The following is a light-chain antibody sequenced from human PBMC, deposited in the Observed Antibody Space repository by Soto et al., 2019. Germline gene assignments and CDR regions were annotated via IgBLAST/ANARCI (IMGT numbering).Light chain of an antibody. V-gene: IGKV3-20*01. Sequence: EIVLTQSPGTLSLSPGERATLSCSASQSLSTNSLAWYQQKPGQTPRLLIYAASTRDTDIPDRFNGIGSGTDFALTISRLEPEDFARYYCQQYDASPLTFGPGTKVDVK. CDR3: QQYDASPLT. CDR1: QSLSTNS. J-gene: IGKJ3*01. CDR2: AAS.